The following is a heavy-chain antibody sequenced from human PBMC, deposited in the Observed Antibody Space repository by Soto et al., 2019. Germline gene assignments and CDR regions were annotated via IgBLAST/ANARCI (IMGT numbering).Heavy chain of an antibody. CDR2: IYPGDSDT. J-gene: IGHJ4*02. CDR1: GHSFTNYW. V-gene: IGHV5-51*01. CDR3: ARLVNIFDFDY. D-gene: IGHD2-21*01. Sequence: PGESLKISCKGSGHSFTNYWIGWVRQMPRKGLEWMGIIYPGDSDTRYSPSFQGQVTISADKSISTAYLQWSSLKASDTAMYYCARLVNIFDFDYWGQGTLVTVSS.